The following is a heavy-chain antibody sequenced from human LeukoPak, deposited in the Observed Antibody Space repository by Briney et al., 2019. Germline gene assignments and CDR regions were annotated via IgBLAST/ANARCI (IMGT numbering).Heavy chain of an antibody. CDR2: ISGSGGST. CDR1: GFTFSSYA. V-gene: IGHV3-23*01. J-gene: IGHJ4*02. D-gene: IGHD1-26*01. Sequence: GGSLRLSRAASGFTFSSYAMSWVRQAPGKGLEWVSAISGSGGSTYYADSVKGRFTISRDNSKNTLYLQMNSLRAEDTAVYYCAKVVLVGAIFGPGYWGQGTLVTVSS. CDR3: AKVVLVGAIFGPGY.